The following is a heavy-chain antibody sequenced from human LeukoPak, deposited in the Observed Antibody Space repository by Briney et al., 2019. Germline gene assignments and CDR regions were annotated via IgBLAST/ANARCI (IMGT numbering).Heavy chain of an antibody. V-gene: IGHV4-4*07. D-gene: IGHD3-10*01. J-gene: IGHJ5*02. CDR2: IYTSGTI. CDR1: GYSISSGYY. CDR3: ARDSGTTGEVKFDP. Sequence: SETLSLTCTASGYSISSGYYWGWIRQPAGTALEWIGRIYTSGTITYNPSLKSRVTMSVDTSKNQFSLKLSSVTAADTAVYYCARDSGTTGEVKFDPWGQGTLVTVSS.